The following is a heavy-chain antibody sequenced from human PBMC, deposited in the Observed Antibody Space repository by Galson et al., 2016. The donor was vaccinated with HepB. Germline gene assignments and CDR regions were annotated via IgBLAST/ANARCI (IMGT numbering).Heavy chain of an antibody. CDR1: GGTFNTYD. V-gene: IGHV1-69*04. Sequence: SVKVSCKASGGTFNTYDVTWVRQAPGQGLEWMGRIIPVLRTANYSQKFQGRLTITADTSPSTAYMELRSLRSEDTAVYYCARYVHPPMANPRFYHDDGKDVWGQGTTVIVS. CDR2: IIPVLRTA. CDR3: ARYVHPPMANPRFYHDDGKDV. D-gene: IGHD3-10*01. J-gene: IGHJ6*02.